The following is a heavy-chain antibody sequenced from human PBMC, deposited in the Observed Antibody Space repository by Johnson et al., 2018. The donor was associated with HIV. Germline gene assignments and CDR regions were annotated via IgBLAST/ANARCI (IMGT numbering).Heavy chain of an antibody. CDR3: AREGVSGSYYDAFDL. Sequence: MLLVESGGGVVQPGRSLRLSCAASGFTFSSYAMHWVRQAPRKGLEWVSYISSSGSTIYYADSVKGRFTISRDNAKNSLFLQMDSLRADDTAVYYCAREGVSGSYYDAFDLWGQGTMVTVSS. J-gene: IGHJ3*01. CDR1: GFTFSSYA. D-gene: IGHD1-26*01. CDR2: ISSSGSTI. V-gene: IGHV3-48*04.